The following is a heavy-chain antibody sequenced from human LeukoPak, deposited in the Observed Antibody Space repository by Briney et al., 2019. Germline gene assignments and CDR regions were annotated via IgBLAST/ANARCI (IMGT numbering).Heavy chain of an antibody. CDR2: INPNSGGT. CDR1: GYTFTGYY. J-gene: IGHJ4*02. D-gene: IGHD6-19*01. Sequence: ASVRVSCKASGYTFTGYYMHWVRQAPGKGLEWMGWINPNSGGTNYAQKFQGRVTMTRDTSISTAYMELSRLRSDDTAVYYCARSKSSGWYMFDYLGQGTLVTVSS. V-gene: IGHV1-2*02. CDR3: ARSKSSGWYMFDY.